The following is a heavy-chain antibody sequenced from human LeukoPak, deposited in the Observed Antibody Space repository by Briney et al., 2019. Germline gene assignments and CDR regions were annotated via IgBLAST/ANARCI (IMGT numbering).Heavy chain of an antibody. V-gene: IGHV3-48*04. J-gene: IGHJ4*02. Sequence: GGSLRLSCTVSGFTVSSNSMSWVRQAPGKGLEWVSYISSSGSTIYHADSVKGRFTISRDNAKNSLYLQLNSLRAEDTAVYYCARVYGGKGYFDYWGQGTLVTVSS. D-gene: IGHD4-23*01. CDR3: ARVYGGKGYFDY. CDR1: GFTVSSNS. CDR2: ISSSGSTI.